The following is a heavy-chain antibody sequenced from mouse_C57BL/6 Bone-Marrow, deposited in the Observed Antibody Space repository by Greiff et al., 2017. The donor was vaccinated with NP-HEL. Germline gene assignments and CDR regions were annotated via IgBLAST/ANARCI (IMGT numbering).Heavy chain of an antibody. CDR3: TRSKIYYDYAHWYFDV. J-gene: IGHJ1*03. V-gene: IGHV1-15*01. CDR2: IDPETGGT. Sequence: VKLQESGAELVRPGASVTLSCKASGYTFTDYEMHWVKQTPVHGLEWIGAIDPETGGTAYNQKFKGKAILTADKSSSTAYMELRSLTSEDSAVYYCTRSKIYYDYAHWYFDVWGTGTTVTVSS. CDR1: GYTFTDYE. D-gene: IGHD2-4*01.